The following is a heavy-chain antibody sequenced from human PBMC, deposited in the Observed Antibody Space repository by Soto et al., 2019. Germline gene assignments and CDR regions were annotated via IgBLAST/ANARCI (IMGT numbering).Heavy chain of an antibody. D-gene: IGHD4-17*01. V-gene: IGHV4-39*01. J-gene: IGHJ5*02. CDR2: IYYSGST. CDR3: ARHATGYGDYVGGPQYNWFDP. Sequence: PSETLSLTCTVSGGSISSSSYYWGWIRQPPGKGLEWIGSIYYSGSTYYNPSLKSRVTISVDTSKNQFSLKLSSVTAADTAVYYCARHATGYGDYVGGPQYNWFDPWGQGTLVTVSS. CDR1: GGSISSSSYY.